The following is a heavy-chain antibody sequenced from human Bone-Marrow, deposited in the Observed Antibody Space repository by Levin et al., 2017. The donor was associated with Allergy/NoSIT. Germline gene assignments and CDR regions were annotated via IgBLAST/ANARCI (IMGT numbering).Heavy chain of an antibody. V-gene: IGHV1-18*01. CDR2: ISAYNGNT. D-gene: IGHD1-14*01. Sequence: SFPPSFSPFLLSLLPWIRQAPGQGLEYVGWISAYNGNTNYAQKVQGRATMTPSPSTSTAYLDLRSLRSDDTAVYYCARGDTTTPLLYWGQGTLVSVSS. CDR1: FSPFLLSL. CDR3: ARGDTTTPLLY. J-gene: IGHJ4*02.